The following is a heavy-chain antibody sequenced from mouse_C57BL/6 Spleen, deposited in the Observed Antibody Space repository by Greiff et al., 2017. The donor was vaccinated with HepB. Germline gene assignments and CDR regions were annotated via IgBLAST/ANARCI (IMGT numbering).Heavy chain of an antibody. J-gene: IGHJ3*01. CDR1: GFNIKDYY. D-gene: IGHD2-1*01. Sequence: EVQLQQSGAELVRPGASVKLSCTASGFNIKDYYMHWVKQRPEQGLEWIGRIDPEDGDTEYAQKFQGKATMTADTSSNTAYLQLSSLTSEDTAVYYCTTGGNPAWFAYWGQRTLVTVSA. CDR3: TTGGNPAWFAY. V-gene: IGHV14-1*01. CDR2: IDPEDGDT.